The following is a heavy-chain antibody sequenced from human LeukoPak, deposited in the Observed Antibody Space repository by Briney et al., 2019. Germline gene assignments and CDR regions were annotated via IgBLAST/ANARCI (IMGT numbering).Heavy chain of an antibody. CDR3: AKDSVFGIVGATLDY. J-gene: IGHJ4*02. V-gene: IGHV3-30*18. Sequence: PGGSLRLSCTASGFTFSNYGMHWVRQAPGKGLEWPAVISYEGSSKYYADSVKGRFTISRDNSKNTLYLQMNSLRDEDTAVYYCAKDSVFGIVGATLDYWGQGTLATVSS. CDR1: GFTFSNYG. CDR2: ISYEGSSK. D-gene: IGHD1-26*01.